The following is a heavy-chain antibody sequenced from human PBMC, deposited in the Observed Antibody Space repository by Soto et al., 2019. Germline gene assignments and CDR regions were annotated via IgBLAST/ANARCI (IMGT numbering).Heavy chain of an antibody. J-gene: IGHJ3*02. CDR2: ISAYNGNT. CDR1: GYPFTSYG. D-gene: IGHD5-18*01. Sequence: XSVMVSYNASGYPFTSYGIIWVRQAPGQGLEWMGWISAYNGNTNYAQKLQGRVTMTTDTSTSTAYMELRSLRSDDTAVYYCASRTSGYSYGYEDAFDIWGQGTMVTVS. V-gene: IGHV1-18*04. CDR3: ASRTSGYSYGYEDAFDI.